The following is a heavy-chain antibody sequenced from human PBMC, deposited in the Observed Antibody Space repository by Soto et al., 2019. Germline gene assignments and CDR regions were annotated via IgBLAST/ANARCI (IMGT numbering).Heavy chain of an antibody. J-gene: IGHJ5*02. D-gene: IGHD3-10*01. Sequence: GGSLRLSCEASGFTFTTYAMSWVRQAPGKGLEWVSTISGSGGGTYYADSVKGRFTVSRDNSKNTLYLHMNSLRAEDTAVYYCARDFGSGSYINWFDPWGQGTLVTVSS. V-gene: IGHV3-23*01. CDR3: ARDFGSGSYINWFDP. CDR1: GFTFTTYA. CDR2: ISGSGGGT.